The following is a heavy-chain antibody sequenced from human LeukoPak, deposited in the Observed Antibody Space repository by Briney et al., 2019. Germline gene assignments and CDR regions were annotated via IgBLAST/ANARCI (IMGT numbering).Heavy chain of an antibody. CDR3: TTGRRPGYSPPY. Sequence: TGGSLRLSCAASGFTFSNAWISWVRQAPGKGLEWVGRVKSKTDGGTTDYAAPVKGRFTISRDDSKNTLYLRMNSLKTEDTAVYYCTTGRRPGYSPPYWGQGTLVTVSS. J-gene: IGHJ4*02. D-gene: IGHD3-9*01. CDR2: VKSKTDGGTT. CDR1: GFTFSNAW. V-gene: IGHV3-15*01.